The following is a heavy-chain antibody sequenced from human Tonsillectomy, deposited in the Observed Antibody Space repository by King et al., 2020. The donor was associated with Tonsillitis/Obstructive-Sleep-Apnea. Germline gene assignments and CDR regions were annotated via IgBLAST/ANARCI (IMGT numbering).Heavy chain of an antibody. CDR1: RGSFSGYY. V-gene: IGHV4-34*01. Sequence: VQLQQWGAGLLKPSETLSLTCAVYRGSFSGYYWSWIRQPPGKGLEWIGEINHSGSTNYNPSLKSRVTISVDTSKNQFSLKLSSVTAADTAVYYCARAPDCSGSSCHEAGFDYWGQGTLVTVSS. CDR3: ARAPDCSGSSCHEAGFDY. D-gene: IGHD2-15*01. CDR2: INHSGST. J-gene: IGHJ4*02.